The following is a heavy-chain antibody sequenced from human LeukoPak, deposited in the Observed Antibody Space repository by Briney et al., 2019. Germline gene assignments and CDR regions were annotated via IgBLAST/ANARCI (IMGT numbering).Heavy chain of an antibody. J-gene: IGHJ3*01. Sequence: SETLSLTCSVSGASVNGYFWSWVRQTPEKGLQWIGYVSHTGATTSNPTLESRVSITIDTSKSQISLTMTSVTAADSALYYCARDRRGSFYTFDLWGPGTIVSVS. CDR1: GASVNGYF. CDR3: ARDRRGSFYTFDL. CDR2: VSHTGAT. V-gene: IGHV4-59*02. D-gene: IGHD1-26*01.